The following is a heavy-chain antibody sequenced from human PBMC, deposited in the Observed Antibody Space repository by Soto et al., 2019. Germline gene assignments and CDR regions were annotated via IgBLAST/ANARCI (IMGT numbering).Heavy chain of an antibody. J-gene: IGHJ6*02. Sequence: PGGSLRLACAASGVTFRSYCMHWVRPAPGKGLEWVAVISYDGSNKYYADSVKGRFTISRDNSKNTLYLQMNSLRAEDTAVYYCAKGLLRFLEWSPDYGMDVWGQGTTVTVSS. CDR2: ISYDGSNK. D-gene: IGHD3-3*01. CDR1: GVTFRSYC. CDR3: AKGLLRFLEWSPDYGMDV. V-gene: IGHV3-30*18.